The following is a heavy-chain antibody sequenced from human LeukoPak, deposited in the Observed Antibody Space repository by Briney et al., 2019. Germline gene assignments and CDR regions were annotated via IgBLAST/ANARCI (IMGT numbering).Heavy chain of an antibody. CDR1: GFTVSSNY. V-gene: IGHV3-66*01. D-gene: IGHD3-3*01. J-gene: IGHJ6*03. CDR2: IYSGGST. CDR3: ARDGDFWSYSYYYYYMDV. Sequence: GGSLRLSCAASGFTVSSNYMSWVRRAPGKGLQWVSIIYSGGSTYYADSVKGRFTISRDNSKNSLCLQMNSLRAEDTAVYYCARDGDFWSYSYYYYYMDVWGKGTTVTVSS.